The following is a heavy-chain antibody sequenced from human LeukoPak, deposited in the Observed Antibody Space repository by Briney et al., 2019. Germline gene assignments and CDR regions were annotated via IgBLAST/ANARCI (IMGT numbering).Heavy chain of an antibody. CDR1: GFTFSSYW. V-gene: IGHV3-74*01. CDR2: INSDGSST. CDR3: ARDPPQRYFDQENYYYYMDV. J-gene: IGHJ6*03. Sequence: PGGSLRLSCAASGFTFSSYWMHWVRQAPGKGLVWVSRINSDGSSTSYADSAKGRFTISRDNAKNTLYLQMNSLRAEDTAVYYCARDPPQRYFDQENYYYYMDVWGKGTTVTVSS. D-gene: IGHD3-9*01.